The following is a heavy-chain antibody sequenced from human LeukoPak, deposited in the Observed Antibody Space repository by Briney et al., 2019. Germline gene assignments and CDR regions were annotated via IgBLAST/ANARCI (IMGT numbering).Heavy chain of an antibody. Sequence: SETLSLTCTVSGGSVSSYYWSSIRQPPGKGLEWIGYIYYSGSTNYNPSLKSRVTISVDTSKNQFSLKLSSVTAADTAVYYCARGSGGYYYYGMDVWGQGTTVTVSS. CDR3: ARGSGGYYYYGMDV. V-gene: IGHV4-59*02. CDR2: IYYSGST. CDR1: GGSVSSYY. J-gene: IGHJ6*02.